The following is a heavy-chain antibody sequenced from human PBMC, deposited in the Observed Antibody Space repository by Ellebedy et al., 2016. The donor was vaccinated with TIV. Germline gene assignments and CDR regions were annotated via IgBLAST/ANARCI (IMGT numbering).Heavy chain of an antibody. CDR1: GFSFTNYW. J-gene: IGHJ4*02. CDR2: IFPADSDV. CDR3: ARGGGFDGWGSHTFDY. D-gene: IGHD3-10*01. Sequence: GESLKISCEASGFSFTNYWIGWVRQLPGQGLEWVGIIFPADSDVEYNPSFQGQVTVSADKSLNTAYLHWRILQAADSAMYYCARGGGFDGWGSHTFDYWGQGTLVTVSS. V-gene: IGHV5-51*01.